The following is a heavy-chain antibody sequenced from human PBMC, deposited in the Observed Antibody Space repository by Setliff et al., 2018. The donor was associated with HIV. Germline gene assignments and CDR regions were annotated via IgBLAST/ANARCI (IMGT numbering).Heavy chain of an antibody. CDR2: IYYSGTT. CDR3: ARGSHGTSWTDY. Sequence: SETLSLTCTVSGGSISSTNYYWGWIRQTPGKGLERIGSIYYSGTTYYNPSLKSRVTMSVDTSTSRPSLKVHSVTAADTAMYYCARGSHGTSWTDYWGQGTLVTVSS. D-gene: IGHD6-13*01. V-gene: IGHV4-39*07. CDR1: GGSISSTNYY. J-gene: IGHJ4*02.